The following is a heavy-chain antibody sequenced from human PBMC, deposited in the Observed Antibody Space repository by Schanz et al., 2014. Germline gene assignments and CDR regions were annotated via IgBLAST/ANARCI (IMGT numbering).Heavy chain of an antibody. CDR1: GFTFGIYA. V-gene: IGHV3-21*02. J-gene: IGHJ4*02. CDR3: ARDKGGYYPFDY. Sequence: EVQLVESGGGLVHPGGSLRLSCAASGFTFGIYAMSWVRQAPGKGLQWVSRTSNDGSFTTFADSVKGRFTISRDNAKNSLYLQMNSLTADDTAVYYCARDKGGYYPFDYWGRGTLVTVSS. CDR2: TSNDGSFT. D-gene: IGHD3-3*01.